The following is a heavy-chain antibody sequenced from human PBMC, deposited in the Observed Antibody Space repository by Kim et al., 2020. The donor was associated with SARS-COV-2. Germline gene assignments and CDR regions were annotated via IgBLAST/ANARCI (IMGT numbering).Heavy chain of an antibody. Sequence: VKGRFTIARDDSKSIAYLQMNSLKTEDTAVYYCTRLADIVLMVYAIPLDSWGQGTLVTVSS. D-gene: IGHD2-8*01. V-gene: IGHV3-49*02. J-gene: IGHJ4*02. CDR3: TRLADIVLMVYAIPLDS.